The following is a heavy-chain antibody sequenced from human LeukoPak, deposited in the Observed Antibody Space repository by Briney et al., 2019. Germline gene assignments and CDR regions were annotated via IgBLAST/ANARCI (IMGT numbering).Heavy chain of an antibody. D-gene: IGHD2-15*01. J-gene: IGHJ3*02. CDR2: IWYCGSNK. Sequence: PGRSLRLSCAASGFNFSSYGMHWVRQAPGKGLEWVAVIWYCGSNKYYADSVKGRFTISRDNSKNTLYLQMNSLRAEDTAVYYCARDLEYCSGGSCYIVGAFDIWGHGTMVTVSS. V-gene: IGHV3-33*01. CDR3: ARDLEYCSGGSCYIVGAFDI. CDR1: GFNFSSYG.